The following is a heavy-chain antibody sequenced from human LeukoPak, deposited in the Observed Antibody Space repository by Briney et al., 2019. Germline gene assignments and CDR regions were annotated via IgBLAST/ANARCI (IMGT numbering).Heavy chain of an antibody. Sequence: SETLSLTCTVSGGSISSYYWSWIRQPPGKGLEWIGYIYYSGSTNYNHSLKSRVTISVDTSKNQFSLKLSSVTAADTAVYYCARHLGAEQTDFDYWAREPWSPSPQ. CDR2: IYYSGST. CDR3: ARHLGAEQTDFDY. D-gene: IGHD3-16*01. J-gene: IGHJ4*02. CDR1: GGSISSYY. V-gene: IGHV4-59*08.